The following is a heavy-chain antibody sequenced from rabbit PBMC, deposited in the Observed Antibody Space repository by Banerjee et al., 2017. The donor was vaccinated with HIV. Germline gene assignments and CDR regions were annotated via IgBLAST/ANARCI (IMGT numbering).Heavy chain of an antibody. CDR1: GFDFSTSYY. J-gene: IGHJ4*01. Sequence: QEQLEESGGDLVKPGASLTLTCTASGFDFSTSYYMCWVRQAPGKGLEWIGCIYTGSGNTWYASWAKGRFTISRTSSTMVTLQMTSLTAADTATYFCARDWASVSNLWGPGTLVTVS. D-gene: IGHD1-1*01. CDR2: IYTGSGNT. CDR3: ARDWASVSNL. V-gene: IGHV1S45*01.